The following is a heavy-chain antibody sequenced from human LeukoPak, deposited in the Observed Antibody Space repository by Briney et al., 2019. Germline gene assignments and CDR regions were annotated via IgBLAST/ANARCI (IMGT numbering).Heavy chain of an antibody. CDR2: IDLKTGDI. Sequence: ASVKVSCKASGYTFIDYWIHWVRQAPGQGLEWMGRIDLKTGDITSAQKFQGRVTMTRDTSISATYMDLSGLGTDDTAVYYCARDSPHQRFDYWGQGTLVTVSS. CDR3: ARDSPHQRFDY. V-gene: IGHV1-2*02. CDR1: GYTFIDYW. J-gene: IGHJ4*02.